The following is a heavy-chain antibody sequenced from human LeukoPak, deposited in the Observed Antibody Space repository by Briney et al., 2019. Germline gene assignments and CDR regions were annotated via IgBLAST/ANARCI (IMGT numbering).Heavy chain of an antibody. V-gene: IGHV3-23*01. D-gene: IGHD3-10*01. J-gene: IGHJ6*02. CDR1: GFTFSSYA. CDR3: ARDTFGAGSPFHYYGMDV. Sequence: GGSLRLSCAASGFTFSSYAMSWVRQAPGKGPEWVSSISGGGVSTYYADSVKGRFTISRDTSKNTLYLQMNSLKTEDTAVYYCARDTFGAGSPFHYYGMDVWGQGTTVTVSS. CDR2: ISGGGVST.